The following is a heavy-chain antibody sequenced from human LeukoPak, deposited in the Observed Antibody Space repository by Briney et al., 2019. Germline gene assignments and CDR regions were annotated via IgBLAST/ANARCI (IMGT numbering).Heavy chain of an antibody. Sequence: SETLSLTCAVYGGSFSGYYWSWIRQPPGKGLEWIGYIYYSGSTNYNPSLKSRVTISVDTSKNQFSLKLSSVTAADTAVYYCARSDYDSSGYYQLEQYYFDYWGQGTLVTVSS. CDR2: IYYSGST. D-gene: IGHD3-22*01. CDR1: GGSFSGYY. J-gene: IGHJ4*02. V-gene: IGHV4-59*01. CDR3: ARSDYDSSGYYQLEQYYFDY.